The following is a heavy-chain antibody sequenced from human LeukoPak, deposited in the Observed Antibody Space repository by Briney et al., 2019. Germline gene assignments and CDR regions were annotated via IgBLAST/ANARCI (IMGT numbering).Heavy chain of an antibody. J-gene: IGHJ4*02. Sequence: GASVKVSCKASGGTFSSYATNWVRQAPGQGLEWMGWINPNSGGTNYAQKFQGRVTMTRDTSISTAYMELSRLRSDDTAVYYCARDTIVPLDYWGQGTLVTVSS. V-gene: IGHV1-2*02. CDR2: INPNSGGT. CDR1: GGTFSSYA. D-gene: IGHD2-8*01. CDR3: ARDTIVPLDY.